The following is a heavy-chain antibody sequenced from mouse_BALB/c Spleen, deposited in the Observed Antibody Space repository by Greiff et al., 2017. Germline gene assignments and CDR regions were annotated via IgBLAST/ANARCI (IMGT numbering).Heavy chain of an antibody. CDR3: ARDMRDYDGAMDY. J-gene: IGHJ4*01. CDR1: GFTFTDYY. CDR2: IRNKANGYTT. V-gene: IGHV7-3*02. Sequence: VQLQQSGGGLVQPGGSLRLSCATSGFTFTDYYMSWVRQPPGKALEWLGFIRNKANGYTTEYSASVKGRFTISRDNSQSILYLQMNTLRAEDSATYYCARDMRDYDGAMDYWGQGTSVTVSS. D-gene: IGHD2-4*01.